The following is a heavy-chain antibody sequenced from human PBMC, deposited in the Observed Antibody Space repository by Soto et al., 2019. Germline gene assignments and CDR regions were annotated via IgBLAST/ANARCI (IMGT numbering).Heavy chain of an antibody. CDR1: GGSISSGGYY. CDR2: IYYSGST. V-gene: IGHV4-31*03. J-gene: IGHJ3*02. CDR3: ARASKYYYDSSGYYTDAFDI. Sequence: QVQLQESGPGLVKPSQTLSLTCTVSGGSISSGGYYCSWIRQHPGKGLEWIGYIYYSGSTYYNPSLKSRITLSVDTSXXQXSXXLTSVTAADTAVYYCARASKYYYDSSGYYTDAFDIWGQGTMVTVSS. D-gene: IGHD3-22*01.